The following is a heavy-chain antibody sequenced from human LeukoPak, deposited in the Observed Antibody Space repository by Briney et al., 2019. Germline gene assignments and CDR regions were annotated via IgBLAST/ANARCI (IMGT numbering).Heavy chain of an antibody. J-gene: IGHJ3*02. CDR1: GGSISSYY. CDR2: IYNSGST. CDR3: ARHVDYYDSSGYNWYAFDI. V-gene: IGHV4-59*08. Sequence: SETLSLTCTVSGGSISSYYWSWIRQPPGKGLEWIGYIYNSGSTTYNPSLKSRVTISVDTSKNQFSLKLSSVTAADTAVYYCARHVDYYDSSGYNWYAFDIWGQGTMVTVSS. D-gene: IGHD3-22*01.